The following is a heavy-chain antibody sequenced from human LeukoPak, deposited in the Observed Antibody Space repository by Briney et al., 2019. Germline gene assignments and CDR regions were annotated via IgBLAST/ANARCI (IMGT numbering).Heavy chain of an antibody. Sequence: GGSLRLYCAASGFTFSSYSMNWVRQAPGKGLEWVSYISSSSSTIYYADSAKGRFTISRDNAKNSLYLQMNSLRAEDTAVYYCARDAYYYYIDVWGKGTTVTVSS. J-gene: IGHJ6*03. CDR3: ARDAYYYYIDV. CDR1: GFTFSSYS. V-gene: IGHV3-48*04. CDR2: ISSSSSTI.